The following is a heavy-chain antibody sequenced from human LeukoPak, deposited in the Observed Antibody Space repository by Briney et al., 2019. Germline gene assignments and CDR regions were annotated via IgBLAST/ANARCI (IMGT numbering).Heavy chain of an antibody. CDR1: GGSISSTNG. CDR3: SRESGAPSPIGY. J-gene: IGHJ4*02. Sequence: PSGTLSLTCGVSGGSISSTNGWSWARQPPGEGLEWIGEISISALTNYNPSLKSRVTMSLDKSKNHLSLKLTSATAADTAVHYCSRESGAPSPIGYWGQGTLVTVSS. CDR2: ISISALT. V-gene: IGHV4-4*02. D-gene: IGHD1-26*01.